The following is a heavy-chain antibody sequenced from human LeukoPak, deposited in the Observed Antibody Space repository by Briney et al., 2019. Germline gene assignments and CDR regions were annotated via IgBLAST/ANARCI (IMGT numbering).Heavy chain of an antibody. Sequence: GGSLKLSCAASGFTLSGATMHWVRQASGKGLEWVGHIRSKANNYATAYAASVKGRFTISRDDSKNTAYLQTNSLKTEDTAVYYCSRHEAMPGDYWGQGTLVTVSS. CDR2: IRSKANNYAT. CDR1: GFTLSGAT. D-gene: IGHD2-2*01. V-gene: IGHV3-73*01. J-gene: IGHJ4*02. CDR3: SRHEAMPGDY.